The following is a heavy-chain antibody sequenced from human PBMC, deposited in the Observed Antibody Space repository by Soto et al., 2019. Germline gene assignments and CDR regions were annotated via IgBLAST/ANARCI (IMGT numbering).Heavy chain of an antibody. V-gene: IGHV1-18*01. Sequence: GASVKVSCKASCYTFTSYGISWVRQAPGQGLEWMGWISAYNGNTNYAQKVQGRVTMTTDTSTSTAYMELRSLRSDDTAVYYCARIGSLAARPFFPVDNYYYYHLAVCGKGTTVTVSS. J-gene: IGHJ6*03. D-gene: IGHD6-6*01. CDR3: ARIGSLAARPFFPVDNYYYYHLAV. CDR2: ISAYNGNT. CDR1: CYTFTSYG.